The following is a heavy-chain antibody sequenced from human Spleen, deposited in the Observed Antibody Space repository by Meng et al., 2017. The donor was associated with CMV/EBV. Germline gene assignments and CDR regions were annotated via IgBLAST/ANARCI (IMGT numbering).Heavy chain of an antibody. CDR3: AREGDGYYYDS. Sequence: GSLRLSCTVSGGSISSSSYYWGWIRQPPGKGLEWIGSIYYSGSTYYNPSLKSRVTISVDTSKNQFSLKLSSVTAADTAVYYCAREGDGYYYDSWGQGTLVTVSS. J-gene: IGHJ5*01. CDR2: IYYSGST. V-gene: IGHV4-39*07. CDR1: GGSISSSSYY. D-gene: IGHD5-24*01.